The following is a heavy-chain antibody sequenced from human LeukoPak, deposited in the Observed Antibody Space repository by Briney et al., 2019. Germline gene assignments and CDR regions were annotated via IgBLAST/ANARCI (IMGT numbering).Heavy chain of an antibody. CDR2: ISGSGGST. CDR1: GFTFSSYA. CDR3: ANGFGVELGAYYFDY. D-gene: IGHD3-3*01. J-gene: IGHJ4*02. Sequence: GGSLRLSCAASGFTFSSYAMSWVRQAPGKGLEWVSAISGSGGSTYYADSVKGRFTISRDDSKNTLYLQMNSLRAEDTAVYYCANGFGVELGAYYFDYWGQGTLVTVSS. V-gene: IGHV3-23*01.